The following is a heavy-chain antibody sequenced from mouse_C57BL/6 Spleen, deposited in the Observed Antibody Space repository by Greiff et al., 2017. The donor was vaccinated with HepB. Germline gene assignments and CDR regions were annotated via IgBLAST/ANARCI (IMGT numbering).Heavy chain of an antibody. Sequence: QVQLKQSGPELVKPGASVKLSCKASGYTFTSYDINWVKQRPGQGLEWIGWIYPRDGSTKYNEKFKGKATLTVDTSSSTAYMELHSLTSEDSAVYFCARNGYDYGYAMDYWGQGTSVTVSS. CDR1: GYTFTSYD. V-gene: IGHV1-85*01. J-gene: IGHJ4*01. D-gene: IGHD2-4*01. CDR2: IYPRDGST. CDR3: ARNGYDYGYAMDY.